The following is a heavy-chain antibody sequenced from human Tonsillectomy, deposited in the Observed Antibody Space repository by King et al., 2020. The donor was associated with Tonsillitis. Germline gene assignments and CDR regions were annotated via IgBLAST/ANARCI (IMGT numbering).Heavy chain of an antibody. Sequence: VQLVESGGGLIQPGGSLRLSCAASGFTVSSTYMSWVRQAPGKGLEWGSVIYSDGNIDYSDSVKGRFTISRDNSENTLFLHLNSLRAEDTAVYYCASVPVTNYDVLTGFLLGWFDPWGQGALVTVSS. CDR1: GFTVSSTY. CDR2: IYSDGNI. J-gene: IGHJ5*02. D-gene: IGHD3-9*01. V-gene: IGHV3-53*01. CDR3: ASVPVTNYDVLTGFLLGWFDP.